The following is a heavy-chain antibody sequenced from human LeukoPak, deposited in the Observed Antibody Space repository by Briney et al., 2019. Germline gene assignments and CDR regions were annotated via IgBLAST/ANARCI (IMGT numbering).Heavy chain of an antibody. V-gene: IGHV3-7*01. D-gene: IGHD3-22*01. CDR1: GSTFSSYS. Sequence: GGSLRLSCAASGSTFSSYSMSWVRQAPGKGLEWVATINQVGREKYYVDSVKGRFTISRNNAKNSLYMQKSTPRAEDTGVYNCARDLTNSSSYGVYYFDYRGEGALVTVSS. J-gene: IGHJ4*02. CDR2: INQVGREK. CDR3: ARDLTNSSSYGVYYFDY.